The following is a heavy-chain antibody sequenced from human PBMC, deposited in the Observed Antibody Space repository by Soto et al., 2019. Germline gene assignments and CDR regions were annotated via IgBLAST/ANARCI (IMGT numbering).Heavy chain of an antibody. J-gene: IGHJ6*02. CDR3: ARDRYIAAPSYYYYGMDV. CDR2: ISAYNGNT. CDR1: GYTFTSYG. Sequence: GASVKVSCKASGYTFTSYGISWVRQAPGQGLEWMGWISAYNGNTNYAQKLQGRVTMTTDTSTSTAYMELRSLRSDDTAVYYCARDRYIAAPSYYYYGMDVWGQGTTVTVSS. D-gene: IGHD6-6*01. V-gene: IGHV1-18*01.